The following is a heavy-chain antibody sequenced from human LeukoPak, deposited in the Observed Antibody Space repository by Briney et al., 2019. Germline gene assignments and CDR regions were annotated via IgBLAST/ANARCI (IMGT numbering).Heavy chain of an antibody. V-gene: IGHV3-48*03. CDR1: GFTFSSYE. J-gene: IGHJ4*02. CDR2: ISSSGSTI. D-gene: IGHD6-19*01. Sequence: GGSLRLSCAASGFTFSSYEMNWVRQAPGKGLEWVSYISSSGSTIYYADSVKGRFTISRDNAKNSLYLQMNSLRAEDTALYYCAKETYTSGWNSGANDYWGQGTLVTVSS. CDR3: AKETYTSGWNSGANDY.